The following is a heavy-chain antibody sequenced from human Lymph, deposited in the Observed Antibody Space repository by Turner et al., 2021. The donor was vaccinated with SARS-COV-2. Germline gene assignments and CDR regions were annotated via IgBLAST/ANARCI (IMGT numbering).Heavy chain of an antibody. CDR3: ARDLGTYGMDV. D-gene: IGHD6-13*01. J-gene: IGHJ6*02. Sequence: EVQLVEPGGGLIQPGGSLNLSCAASGIIVSRNYMNWVRQAPGKGLEWVSVIYSGGTTYYADSVKGRFTISRDNSKNTLYLQMNSLRVEDTAVYYCARDLGTYGMDVWGQGTTVTVSS. V-gene: IGHV3-53*01. CDR2: IYSGGTT. CDR1: GIIVSRNY.